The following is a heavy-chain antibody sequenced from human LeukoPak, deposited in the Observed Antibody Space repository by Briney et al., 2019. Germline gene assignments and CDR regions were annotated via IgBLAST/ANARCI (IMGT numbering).Heavy chain of an antibody. V-gene: IGHV1-18*01. D-gene: IGHD3-10*01. Sequence: GASVKVSFTASGYTFNSYDITWVRQAPGQGLEWMGWISAYNGNTNYAQKVQGRVTMTTDTSTSTAYMELRSLRSDDTAVYYCARVSHYYGSEIEYWGQGTLVTVSS. J-gene: IGHJ4*02. CDR2: ISAYNGNT. CDR1: GYTFNSYD. CDR3: ARVSHYYGSEIEY.